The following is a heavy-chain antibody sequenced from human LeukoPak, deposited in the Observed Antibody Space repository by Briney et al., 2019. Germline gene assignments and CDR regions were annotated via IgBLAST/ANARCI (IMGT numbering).Heavy chain of an antibody. V-gene: IGHV3-23*01. D-gene: IGHD6-13*01. Sequence: GGSLRLSCAASGFTFSNYGTSWVRQAPGKGLEWVSTISGTGGTTYYTDSVKGRFTISRDNSKNTLYLQMNSLRAEDTAVYYCAKDHRSSWYVYYFDYWGQGTLVTVSS. CDR3: AKDHRSSWYVYYFDY. CDR1: GFTFSNYG. J-gene: IGHJ4*02. CDR2: ISGTGGTT.